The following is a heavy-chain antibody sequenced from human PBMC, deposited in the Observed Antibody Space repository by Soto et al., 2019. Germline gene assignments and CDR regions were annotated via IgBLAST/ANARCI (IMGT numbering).Heavy chain of an antibody. J-gene: IGHJ4*02. CDR1: GGSIKSGGYY. D-gene: IGHD5-18*01. CDR3: ARDQPLGYSYGSFDY. CDR2: IYYSGST. V-gene: IGHV4-31*03. Sequence: QVQLQESGPGLVKPSQTLSLTCTVSGGSIKSGGYYWSGFRQHPGKGLEWVGYIYYSGSTYYKSSLKRRVTISVDTSKNQFSLKLSSVTAADTAVYYCARDQPLGYSYGSFDYWGQGTLVTVSS.